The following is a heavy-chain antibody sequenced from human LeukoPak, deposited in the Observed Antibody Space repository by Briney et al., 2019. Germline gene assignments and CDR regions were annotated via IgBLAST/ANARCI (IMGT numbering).Heavy chain of an antibody. D-gene: IGHD3-10*01. CDR1: GGSISSSNW. V-gene: IGHV4-4*02. CDR2: IYHSGST. Sequence: SGTLSLTCAVSGGSISSSNWWSWVRQPPGKGLEWIGEIYHSGSTNYNPSLKSRVTISVDKSKNQFSLKLSSVTAADTAVYYCARNYFGSGTYPFDYWGQRTLVTVSS. CDR3: ARNYFGSGTYPFDY. J-gene: IGHJ4*02.